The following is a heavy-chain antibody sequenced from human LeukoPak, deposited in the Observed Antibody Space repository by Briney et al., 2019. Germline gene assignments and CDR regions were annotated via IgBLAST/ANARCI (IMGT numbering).Heavy chain of an antibody. D-gene: IGHD5-12*01. CDR2: IYYSGST. Sequence: KPSETLSLTCTVSGGSISSYYWSWIRQPPGKGLEWIGYIYYSGSTNYNPSLKSRVTISVDTSKNRFSLKLSSVTAADTAVYYCARGGGPRATIGYWGQGTLVTVSS. V-gene: IGHV4-59*01. CDR1: GGSISSYY. CDR3: ARGGGPRATIGY. J-gene: IGHJ4*02.